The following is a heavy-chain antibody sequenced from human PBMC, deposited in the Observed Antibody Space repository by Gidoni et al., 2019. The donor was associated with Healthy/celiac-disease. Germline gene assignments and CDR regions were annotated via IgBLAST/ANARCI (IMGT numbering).Heavy chain of an antibody. Sequence: VQLLESGGGLVQPGGSLRLSCAASGFTFSSSAMSWVRQAPGKGLEWVSAISGSGGSTYYADSVKGRFTIYRDNSKNTLYLQMNSLRAEDTAVYYCAKESRDYGSGSARPYYFDYWGQGTLVTVSS. D-gene: IGHD3-10*01. J-gene: IGHJ4*02. V-gene: IGHV3-23*01. CDR2: ISGSGGST. CDR3: AKESRDYGSGSARPYYFDY. CDR1: GFTFSSSA.